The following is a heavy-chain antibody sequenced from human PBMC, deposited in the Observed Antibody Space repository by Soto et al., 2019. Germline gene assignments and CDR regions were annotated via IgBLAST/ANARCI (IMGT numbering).Heavy chain of an antibody. V-gene: IGHV4-39*07. J-gene: IGHJ6*02. CDR2: INHSGST. CDR1: GVSISSNDYY. D-gene: IGHD3-3*01. Sequence: SETLSLTCTVSGVSISSNDYYWGWVRQPPGKWLEWIGEINHSGSTNYNPSLKSRVTISVDTSKNQFSLKLSSVTAADTAVYYCARMGRSKGGFLEWLPGGYYYYGMDVWGQGTTVTVAS. CDR3: ARMGRSKGGFLEWLPGGYYYYGMDV.